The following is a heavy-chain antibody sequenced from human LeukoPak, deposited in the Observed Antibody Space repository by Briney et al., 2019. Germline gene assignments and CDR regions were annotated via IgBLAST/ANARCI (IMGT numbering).Heavy chain of an antibody. CDR1: GFTFGNSW. CDR3: TRRFDS. V-gene: IGHV3-7*01. Sequence: GGSLRLSCAASGFTFGNSWMTWVRQAPGKGLEWVASIKQDGSETYYVDSVKGRFTISRDNAKNSLYLQMNSLRDEDTAVYYCTRRFDSWGQGVLVTVSS. CDR2: IKQDGSET. J-gene: IGHJ4*02.